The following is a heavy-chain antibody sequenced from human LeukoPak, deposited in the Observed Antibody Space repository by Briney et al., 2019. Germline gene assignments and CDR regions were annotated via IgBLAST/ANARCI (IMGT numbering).Heavy chain of an antibody. J-gene: IGHJ2*01. CDR3: ARDERLCKSTSCYPWYFGL. V-gene: IGHV1-2*02. CDR2: INPNSGAT. CDR1: GYTFTDYF. Sequence: GASVKVSCKTSGYTFTDYFIYWVRQAPGQGLEWMGWINPNSGATNFAQKFQGRVTMTRDTSITTAYMELSSLTSDDTAVYFCARDERLCKSTSCYPWYFGLWGRGTQVTVSS. D-gene: IGHD2-2*01.